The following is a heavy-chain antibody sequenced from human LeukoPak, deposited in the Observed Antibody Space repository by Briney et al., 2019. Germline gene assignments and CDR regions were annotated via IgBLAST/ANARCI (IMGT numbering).Heavy chain of an antibody. D-gene: IGHD4-11*01. V-gene: IGHV7-4-1*02. CDR2: INTNTGNP. CDR3: AREVRAFDY. CDR1: GYTFTAYA. Sequence: ASVRVSCKASGYTFTAYAMIWVRQAPGQGLEWMGWINTNTGNPTYAQGLTGRFVFSLDTSVSTAYLQISSLKAEDTAVYYCAREVRAFDYWGQGTLVTVSS. J-gene: IGHJ4*02.